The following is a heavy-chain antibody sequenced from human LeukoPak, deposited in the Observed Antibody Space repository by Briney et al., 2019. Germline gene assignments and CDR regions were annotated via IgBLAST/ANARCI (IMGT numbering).Heavy chain of an antibody. Sequence: AGGSLRLSCAASGFTFSSYAMHWVRQAPGKGLEWVAVISYDGSNKYYADSVKGRFTISRDNSKNTLYLQMNSLRAEDTVVYYCARDGNWGTTDAYLNYWGQGTLVTVSS. J-gene: IGHJ4*02. CDR3: ARDGNWGTTDAYLNY. CDR1: GFTFSSYA. CDR2: ISYDGSNK. V-gene: IGHV3-30-3*01. D-gene: IGHD7-27*01.